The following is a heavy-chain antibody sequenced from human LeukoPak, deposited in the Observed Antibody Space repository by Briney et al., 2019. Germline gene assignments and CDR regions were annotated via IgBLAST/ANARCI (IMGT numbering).Heavy chain of an antibody. J-gene: IGHJ6*03. Sequence: GGSLRLSCAASGFTFSTYSMNWVRQAPGKGLEWVSYISSSSSTIYYADSVKGRFTISRDNAKNSLCLQMNSLRAEDTAVYYCARVMENTIENVDTAMVILFGDYYYYMDVWGKGTTVTVSS. D-gene: IGHD5-18*01. CDR3: ARVMENTIENVDTAMVILFGDYYYYMDV. CDR1: GFTFSTYS. V-gene: IGHV3-48*01. CDR2: ISSSSSTI.